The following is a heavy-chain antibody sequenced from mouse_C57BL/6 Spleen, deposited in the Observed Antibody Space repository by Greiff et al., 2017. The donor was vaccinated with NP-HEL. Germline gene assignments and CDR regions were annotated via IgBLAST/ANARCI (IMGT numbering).Heavy chain of an antibody. V-gene: IGHV1-50*01. D-gene: IGHD4-1*01. Sequence: QVQLQQPGAELVKPGASVKLSCKASGYTFTSYWMQWVKQRPGQGLEWIGEIDPSDSYTNYNQKFKGKATLTVDTSSSTAYMQLSSLTSEDSAVYYCARRGLGRWYFDVWGTGTTVTVSS. CDR2: IDPSDSYT. CDR3: ARRGLGRWYFDV. CDR1: GYTFTSYW. J-gene: IGHJ1*03.